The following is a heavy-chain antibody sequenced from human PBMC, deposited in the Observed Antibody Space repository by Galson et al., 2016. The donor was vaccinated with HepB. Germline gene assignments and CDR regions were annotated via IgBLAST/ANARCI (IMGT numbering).Heavy chain of an antibody. D-gene: IGHD3-22*01. Sequence: SLRLSCATSGFRFGDAIMNWVRQAPGQGLEWVASIRNEVEGATTDYAASVVGGFTISRDDSKSIAYLQMNSLKTDDTAIYYCNRGHYEAHWGPGTLVTGPS. J-gene: IGHJ4*02. CDR2: IRNEVEGATT. V-gene: IGHV3-49*04. CDR1: GFRFGDAI. CDR3: NRGHYEAH.